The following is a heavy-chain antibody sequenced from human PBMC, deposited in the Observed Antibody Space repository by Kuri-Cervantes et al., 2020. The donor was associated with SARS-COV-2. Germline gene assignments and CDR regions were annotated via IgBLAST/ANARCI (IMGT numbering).Heavy chain of an antibody. CDR1: GFTFSSYD. CDR2: IGTAGDT. V-gene: IGHV3-13*01. J-gene: IGHJ6*02. D-gene: IGHD1-1*01. CDR3: ARDSTGWAGGTTHGYYYYYGMDV. Sequence: LSLTCAASGFTFSSYDMHWVRQATGKGLEWVSAIGTAGDTYYPGSVKGRFTISRENAKNSSYLQMNSLRAEDTAVYYCARDSTGWAGGTTHGYYYYYGMDVWGQGTTVTVSS.